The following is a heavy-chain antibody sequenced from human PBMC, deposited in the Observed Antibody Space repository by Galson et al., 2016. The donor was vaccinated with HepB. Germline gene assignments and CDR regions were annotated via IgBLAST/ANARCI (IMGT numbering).Heavy chain of an antibody. Sequence: SLRLSCAASGFAFNSYSMNWVRQAPGKGLEWVSSISSSSSYIFYADSVKGRFTISRDNAKNSLYLQMNSLRTEDTAVYYCARDDYSGGRGSPDYWGQGTLVTVSS. J-gene: IGHJ4*02. V-gene: IGHV3-21*04. CDR2: ISSSSSYI. CDR3: ARDDYSGGRGSPDY. CDR1: GFAFNSYS. D-gene: IGHD4/OR15-4a*01.